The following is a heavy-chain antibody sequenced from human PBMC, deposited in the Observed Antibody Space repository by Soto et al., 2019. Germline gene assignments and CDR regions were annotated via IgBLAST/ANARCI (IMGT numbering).Heavy chain of an antibody. CDR1: GFTFDDYA. Sequence: QLVESGGGLVQPGRSLRLSCAASGFTFDDYAMHWVRQAPGKGLEWVSGISWSGANMAYADSVKGRFSTSRDNVKNALYLQMNSLRVEDTALYHCVKVSYSSLTTLGSAFDVWGQGTMVTVS. D-gene: IGHD4-4*01. CDR2: ISWSGANM. CDR3: VKVSYSSLTTLGSAFDV. J-gene: IGHJ3*01. V-gene: IGHV3-9*01.